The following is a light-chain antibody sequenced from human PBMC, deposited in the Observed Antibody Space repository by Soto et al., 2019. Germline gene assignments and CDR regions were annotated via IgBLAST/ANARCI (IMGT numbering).Light chain of an antibody. V-gene: IGKV3-15*01. CDR2: GAS. J-gene: IGKJ1*01. CDR1: QNVGNN. CDR3: QQFNNWPPWT. Sequence: EIGMTQSPSTLSVSTGERATLSCRASQNVGNNLVWYQQKPGQAPRLLIYGASTRAAGIPDRFSGSGYGTEFTLTISGLQSDDFAVYYCQQFNNWPPWTFGQGTKVAIK.